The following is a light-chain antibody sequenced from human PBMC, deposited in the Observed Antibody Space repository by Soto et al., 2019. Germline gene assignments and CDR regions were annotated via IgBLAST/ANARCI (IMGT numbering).Light chain of an antibody. Sequence: QAVVTQPPSTSGTPGQRVTISRSGSSSNIGTNTVNWYQQVPGTAPKLLIYSNDQRPSGVPDRFSGSKSGTSVSLAISGLQSEDEADYFCAAWDARLNGVVFGGGTKLTVL. V-gene: IGLV1-44*01. J-gene: IGLJ3*02. CDR2: SND. CDR1: SSNIGTNT. CDR3: AAWDARLNGVV.